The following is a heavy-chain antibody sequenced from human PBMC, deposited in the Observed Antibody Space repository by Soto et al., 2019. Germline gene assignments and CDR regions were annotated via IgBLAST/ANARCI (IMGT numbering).Heavy chain of an antibody. J-gene: IGHJ6*03. D-gene: IGHD3-3*01. V-gene: IGHV1-3*01. CDR3: ARGRITIFGGPRQDYMDV. CDR1: GYTFTSYA. CDR2: INAGNGNT. Sequence: QVQLVQSGAEVKKPGASVKVSCKASGYTFTSYAMHWVRQAPGQRLEWMGWINAGNGNTKYSQKFQGRVTITRDTSASTAYMELSSLRSEDTAVYYCARGRITIFGGPRQDYMDVWGKGTTVTVSS.